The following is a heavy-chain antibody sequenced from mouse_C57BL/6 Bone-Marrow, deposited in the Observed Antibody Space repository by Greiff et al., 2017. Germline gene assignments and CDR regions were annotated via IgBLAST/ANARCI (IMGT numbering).Heavy chain of an antibody. V-gene: IGHV5-12*01. Sequence: EVQGVESGGGLVQPGGSLKLSCAASGFTFSDYYMYWVRQTPEKRLEWVAYISNGGGSPYYPDTVKGRFTISRDNAKNTLYLQMSRLKSEDTAMYYCARHKGRDSNDGSMDVWGKGTSVTVSS. CDR2: ISNGGGSP. CDR1: GFTFSDYY. D-gene: IGHD2-12*01. J-gene: IGHJ4*01. CDR3: ARHKGRDSNDGSMDV.